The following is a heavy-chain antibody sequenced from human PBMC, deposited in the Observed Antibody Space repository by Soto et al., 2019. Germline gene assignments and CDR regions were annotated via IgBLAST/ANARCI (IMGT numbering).Heavy chain of an antibody. CDR1: GFTFSNYG. CDR3: FKDKRGYSYGEH. Sequence: QVQLVESGGGVVQPGRSLRLSCAASGFTFSNYGMHWVRQAPGKGLEWVAVISYDGRDKHYLDSVKGRFTVSRDNSKNTLYLQMNSLRTEDTAVYYCFKDKRGYSYGEHWGQGTLVTVSS. J-gene: IGHJ4*02. D-gene: IGHD5-18*01. CDR2: ISYDGRDK. V-gene: IGHV3-30*18.